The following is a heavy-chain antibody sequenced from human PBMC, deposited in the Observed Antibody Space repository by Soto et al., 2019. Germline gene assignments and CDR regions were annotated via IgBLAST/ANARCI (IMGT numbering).Heavy chain of an antibody. J-gene: IGHJ4*02. CDR2: IWYDGSNK. D-gene: IGHD6-13*01. V-gene: IGHV3-33*01. Sequence: QVQLVESGGGVVQPGRSLRLSCAASGFTFSSYGMHWVRQAPGKGLEWVAVIWYDGSNKYYADSVKGRFTISRDNSKNTLYLQMNSLRAEDTAVYYCARDXSSWYYFDYWGQGTLVTVSS. CDR3: ARDXSSWYYFDY. CDR1: GFTFSSYG.